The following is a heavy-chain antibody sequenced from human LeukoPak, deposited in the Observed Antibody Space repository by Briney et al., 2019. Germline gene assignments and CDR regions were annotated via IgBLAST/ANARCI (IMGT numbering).Heavy chain of an antibody. CDR2: ISGSGGNT. CDR1: GFTFSSYA. D-gene: IGHD4-23*01. CDR3: AKLVTHFDY. Sequence: PGGSLRLSCAASGFTFSSYAMSWVPQAPGKGLEWVSSISGSGGNTYYADSVKGRFTISRDNSKNTLYMQMNSLRAEDTAVYYCAKLVTHFDYWGQGTLVTVSS. J-gene: IGHJ4*02. V-gene: IGHV3-23*01.